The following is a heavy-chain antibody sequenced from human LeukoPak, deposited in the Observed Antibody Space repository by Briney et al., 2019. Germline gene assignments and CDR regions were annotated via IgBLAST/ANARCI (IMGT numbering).Heavy chain of an antibody. Sequence: GESLKISCKGSGYSFTSYWIGWVRQMPGKGLEWMGIIYPGDSNTRYSPSFQGQVTILADKSISTAYLQWSSLKASDTAMYYCARQNWELLSWFDPWGQGTLVTVSS. CDR1: GYSFTSYW. CDR3: ARQNWELLSWFDP. D-gene: IGHD1-26*01. J-gene: IGHJ5*02. CDR2: IYPGDSNT. V-gene: IGHV5-51*01.